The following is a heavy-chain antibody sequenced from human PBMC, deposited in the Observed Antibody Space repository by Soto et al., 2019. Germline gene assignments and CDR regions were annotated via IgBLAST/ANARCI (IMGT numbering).Heavy chain of an antibody. Sequence: ASVKVSCKASGYTFTSYYMHWVRQAPGQGLEWMGIINPSGGSTSYAQKFQGRVTMTRDTSTSTVYMELSSLRSEDTAVYYCARDKLDDYGGNSGPPFDYWGQGTLVTVS. V-gene: IGHV1-46*01. CDR1: GYTFTSYY. CDR3: ARDKLDDYGGNSGPPFDY. D-gene: IGHD4-17*01. J-gene: IGHJ4*02. CDR2: INPSGGST.